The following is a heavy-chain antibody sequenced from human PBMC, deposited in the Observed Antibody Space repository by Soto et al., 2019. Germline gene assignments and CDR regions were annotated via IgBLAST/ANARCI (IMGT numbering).Heavy chain of an antibody. CDR2: ISSSSSYT. D-gene: IGHD6-13*01. J-gene: IGHJ4*02. V-gene: IGHV3-11*06. CDR3: ARGPHSSSWEIDY. Sequence: GGSLRLSCAASGFTFSDYYMSWIRQAPGKGLEWVSYISSSSSYTNYADSVKGRFTISRDNAKNSLYLQMNSLRAEDTAVYYCARGPHSSSWEIDYWGQGTLVTVSS. CDR1: GFTFSDYY.